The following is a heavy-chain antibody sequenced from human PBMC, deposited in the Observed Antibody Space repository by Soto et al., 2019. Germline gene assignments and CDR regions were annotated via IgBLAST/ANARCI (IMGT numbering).Heavy chain of an antibody. CDR1: GYSFTSYW. Sequence: GESLKISCKGSGYSFTSYWISWGRQMPGKSLEWMGRIDPSDSYTNYSPSFQGHVTISADKSISTAYLQWSSLKASDTAMYYCARQARRIAAAGHVDYWGQGTLVTVSS. D-gene: IGHD6-13*01. V-gene: IGHV5-10-1*01. CDR2: IDPSDSYT. CDR3: ARQARRIAAAGHVDY. J-gene: IGHJ4*02.